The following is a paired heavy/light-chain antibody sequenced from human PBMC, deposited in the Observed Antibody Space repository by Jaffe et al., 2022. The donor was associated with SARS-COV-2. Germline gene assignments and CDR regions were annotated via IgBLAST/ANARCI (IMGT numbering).Heavy chain of an antibody. J-gene: IGHJ3*02. CDR1: GFTFTSHY. CDR2: INPSGGSA. V-gene: IGHV1-46*01. CDR3: ARDLGYSYGFGAFDI. D-gene: IGHD5-18*01. Sequence: QVQLVQSGAEVKKPGASVKVSCKASGFTFTSHYIHWVRQASGQGLEWMGIINPSGGSANYAQKFQGRVTMTRDTSTTTVYMELSSLRSEDTAVYYCARDLGYSYGFGAFDIWGQGTMVIVS.
Light chain of an antibody. V-gene: IGKV1-27*01. J-gene: IGKJ3*01. CDR3: QKYDSAPFT. CDR2: AAS. CDR1: QGISNY. Sequence: DIQMTQSPSSLSASVEDRVTITCRASQGISNYLAWYQQKPGKVPKLLIYAASTLQSGVPSRFSGSGSGTDFTLTISGLQPEDVATYYCQKYDSAPFTFGPGTKVDIK.